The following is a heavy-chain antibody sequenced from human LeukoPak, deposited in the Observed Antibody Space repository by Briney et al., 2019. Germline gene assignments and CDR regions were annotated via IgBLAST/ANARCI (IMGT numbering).Heavy chain of an antibody. CDR1: GFTFNDFA. J-gene: IGHJ3*02. CDR2: ISWNSGSI. D-gene: IGHD3-22*01. V-gene: IGHV3-9*01. CDR3: AKDIFQYYYDGTGYYSDAFDI. Sequence: GGSLRLSCAASGFTFNDFAMPWVRLNPGKGLEWVSGISWNSGSIGYADSVKGRFTISRDNAKNSRYLQMNSLRAEDTALYYCAKDIFQYYYDGTGYYSDAFDIWGQGTMVTVSS.